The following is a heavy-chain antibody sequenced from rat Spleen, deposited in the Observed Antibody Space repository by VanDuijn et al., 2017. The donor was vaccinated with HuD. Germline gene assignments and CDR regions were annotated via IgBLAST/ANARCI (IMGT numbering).Heavy chain of an antibody. CDR2: ISPSGGGT. Sequence: EVQLVESGGGLVQPGRSLKLSCEASGFIFSNYDMAWVRQAPTEGLEWVASISPSGGGTYYRDSVRGRFTVSRDNEKGTLYLQMDSLRSEDTATYYCARAGYLRDWYFDFWGPGTMVTVSS. CDR3: ARAGYLRDWYFDF. V-gene: IGHV5-25*01. D-gene: IGHD2-5*01. CDR1: GFIFSNYD. J-gene: IGHJ1*01.